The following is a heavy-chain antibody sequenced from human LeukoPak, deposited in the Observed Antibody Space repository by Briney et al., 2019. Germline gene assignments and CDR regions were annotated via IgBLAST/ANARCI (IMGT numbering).Heavy chain of an antibody. Sequence: SVTVSCKASGGTFSSYAISWVRQAPGQGLEWMGGIIPIFGTANYAQKFQGRVTITADESTSTAYMELSSLRSEDTAVYYCARGKYCSSTSCYEGFDPWGQGTLVTVSS. D-gene: IGHD2-2*01. J-gene: IGHJ5*02. CDR1: GGTFSSYA. CDR2: IIPIFGTA. V-gene: IGHV1-69*01. CDR3: ARGKYCSSTSCYEGFDP.